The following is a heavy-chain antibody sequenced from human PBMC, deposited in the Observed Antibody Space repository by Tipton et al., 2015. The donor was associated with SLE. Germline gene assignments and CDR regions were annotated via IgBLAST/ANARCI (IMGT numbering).Heavy chain of an antibody. CDR3: ARVNGWYDAFDI. V-gene: IGHV4-61*09. Sequence: TLSLTCTVSGGSISSGSYYWSWIRQPAGKGLEWIGYIYTSGGTNYNPSLKSRVTISVDTSKNQFSLKLSSVTAADTAVYYCARVNGWYDAFDIWGQGTMVTVSS. J-gene: IGHJ3*02. CDR1: GGSISSGSYY. D-gene: IGHD6-19*01. CDR2: IYTSGGT.